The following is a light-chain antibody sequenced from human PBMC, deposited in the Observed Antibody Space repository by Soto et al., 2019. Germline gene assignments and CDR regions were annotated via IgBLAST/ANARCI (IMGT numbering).Light chain of an antibody. V-gene: IGLV2-23*03. Sequence: QSVLTQPASVSGSPGQSITISCTGTSSDVGSYNLVSWYQQHTGNAPKLMIDEGSKRPSGVSNRFSGYKSGNTASLTISGLQAEDEADYYCCSYAGSSTFVFGTGTKLTVL. J-gene: IGLJ1*01. CDR1: SSDVGSYNL. CDR2: EGS. CDR3: CSYAGSSTFV.